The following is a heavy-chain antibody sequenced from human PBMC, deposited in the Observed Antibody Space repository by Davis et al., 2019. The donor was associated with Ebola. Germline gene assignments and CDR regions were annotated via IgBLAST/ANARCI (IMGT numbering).Heavy chain of an antibody. CDR3: VTFLEQWLAY. Sequence: ASVKVSCKASGYTFTSYYMHWVRQAPGQGLEWMGIINPSGGSTTYAQRFQGRATMTRDTSTSTVYMELSSLRSDDTAVYYCVTFLEQWLAYWGQGTLVTVSS. V-gene: IGHV1-46*01. J-gene: IGHJ4*02. D-gene: IGHD6-19*01. CDR2: INPSGGST. CDR1: GYTFTSYY.